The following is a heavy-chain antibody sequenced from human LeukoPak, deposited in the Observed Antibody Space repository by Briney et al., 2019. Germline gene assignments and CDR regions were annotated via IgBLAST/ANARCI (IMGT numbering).Heavy chain of an antibody. D-gene: IGHD3-3*01. Sequence: PGGSLRPSCAASGFTFNNYAMNWVRQAPGKGLEWVSGIVGSGLTTYYTDSVKGRFTISRDNSKNTLYLQMNSLRAEDTAVYYCAKDRAIFGEDCIDYWGQGTLVTVSS. V-gene: IGHV3-23*01. CDR2: IVGSGLTT. J-gene: IGHJ4*02. CDR1: GFTFNNYA. CDR3: AKDRAIFGEDCIDY.